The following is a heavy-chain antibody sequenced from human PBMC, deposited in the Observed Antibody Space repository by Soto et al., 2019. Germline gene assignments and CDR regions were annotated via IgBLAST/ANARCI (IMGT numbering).Heavy chain of an antibody. Sequence: SETLSLTCIVSGVSISSGYCTWIRQSPGKGLEWIGYIPHSGLRHYRASLQSRLTMSVETSKNQFSLNLTSVTTADTAIYYCATSNTTCPGCYSWGQGTLVTVSS. J-gene: IGHJ5*02. CDR3: ATSNTTCPGCYS. D-gene: IGHD1-26*01. CDR2: IPHSGLR. CDR1: GVSISSGY. V-gene: IGHV4-59*01.